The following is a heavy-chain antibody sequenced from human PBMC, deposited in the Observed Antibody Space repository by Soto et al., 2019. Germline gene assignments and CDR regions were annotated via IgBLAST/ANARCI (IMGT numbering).Heavy chain of an antibody. J-gene: IGHJ5*02. CDR2: IYWDDDK. Sequence: QITLKESGPTLVKPTQTLTLTCTISGFALITSGVGVGWIRQPPGKALEWLALIYWDDDKRYSPSLKSRLTFTKDTSKNQVVLTMTNMDPVDTATYYCAHIVTGCFTWGRGALVTVSS. V-gene: IGHV2-5*02. CDR1: GFALITSGVG. CDR3: AHIVTGCFT. D-gene: IGHD3-16*01.